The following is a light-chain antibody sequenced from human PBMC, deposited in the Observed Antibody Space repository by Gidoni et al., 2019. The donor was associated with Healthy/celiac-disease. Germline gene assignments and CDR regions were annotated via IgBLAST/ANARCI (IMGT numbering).Light chain of an antibody. V-gene: IGLV3-1*01. CDR3: QAWDSSTYV. Sequence: SYELTKPPPVPVTPGQTASITCSGDKLGDKYACWYQQKPGQSPVLVIYQDSKRPSGIPERFSGSNSGNTATLTISGTQAMDEADYYCQAWDSSTYVFGTGTKVTVL. CDR2: QDS. J-gene: IGLJ1*01. CDR1: KLGDKY.